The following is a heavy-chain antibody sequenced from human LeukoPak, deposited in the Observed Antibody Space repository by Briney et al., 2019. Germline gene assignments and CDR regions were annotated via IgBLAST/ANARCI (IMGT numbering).Heavy chain of an antibody. Sequence: SGPTLVNPTQTLTLTCTFSGFSLSASGVGVGWISQPPGKALEWLPLIYWDDDKRYSPSLKSRLTITKDTSKNQVVLTMTNMDPVDTATYYCAHLTRFQTFGGVRGAFNIWGQGTMVTVSS. CDR1: GFSLSASGVG. V-gene: IGHV2-5*02. J-gene: IGHJ3*02. D-gene: IGHD3-16*01. CDR2: IYWDDDK. CDR3: AHLTRFQTFGGVRGAFNI.